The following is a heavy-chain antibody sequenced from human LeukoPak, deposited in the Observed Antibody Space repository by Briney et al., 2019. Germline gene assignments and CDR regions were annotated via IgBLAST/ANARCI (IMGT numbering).Heavy chain of an antibody. J-gene: IGHJ3*02. V-gene: IGHV1-2*02. CDR1: GYTFTGYY. Sequence: ASVKVSCKASGYTFTGYYMHWVRQAPGQGLEWMGWINPNGGGTNYAQKFQGRVTMTRDTSISTAYMELSRLRSDDTAVYYCARARIITTVRGYAFDIWGQGTMVTVSS. CDR2: INPNGGGT. CDR3: ARARIITTVRGYAFDI. D-gene: IGHD3-10*01.